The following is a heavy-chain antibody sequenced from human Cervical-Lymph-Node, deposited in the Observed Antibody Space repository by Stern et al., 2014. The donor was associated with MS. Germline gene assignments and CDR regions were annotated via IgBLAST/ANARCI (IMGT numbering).Heavy chain of an antibody. D-gene: IGHD3-22*01. CDR2: IIPIFGTA. Sequence: QVQLVQSGAEVKKPGSSVKVSCKASGGTFSSYAISWVRQAPGQGLEWMGGIIPIFGTANYAQKFQGRVTITADESTSTAYMELSSLRSEDTAVYYCARSRYYYDSSGYYYNWFDPWGQGTLVTVSS. CDR1: GGTFSSYA. J-gene: IGHJ5*02. CDR3: ARSRYYYDSSGYYYNWFDP. V-gene: IGHV1-69*01.